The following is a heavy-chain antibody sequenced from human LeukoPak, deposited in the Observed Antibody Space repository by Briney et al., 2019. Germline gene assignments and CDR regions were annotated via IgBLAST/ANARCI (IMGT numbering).Heavy chain of an antibody. CDR1: GGSFSGYY. D-gene: IGHD2-15*01. J-gene: IGHJ6*03. V-gene: IGHV4-34*01. CDR3: AAARRGCSGGSCYSDYYYYMDV. Sequence: PSETLSLTCAVYGGSFSGYYWSWLRQPPGKGLEWIGEINHSGSTNYNPSLKSRVTISVATSKNQFSLKLSSVNAADAAVYYCAAARRGCSGGSCYSDYYYYMDVWGKGTTVTVSS. CDR2: INHSGST.